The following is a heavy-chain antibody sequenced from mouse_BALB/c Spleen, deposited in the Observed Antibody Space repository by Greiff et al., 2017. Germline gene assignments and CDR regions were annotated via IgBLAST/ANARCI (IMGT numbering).Heavy chain of an antibody. Sequence: VQLQQSGPELVKPGASVKMSCKASGYTFTSYVMHWVKKKPGQGLEWIGYINPYNDGTKYNEKFKGKATLTSDKSSSTAYMELSSLTSEDSAVYYCARSGITTVVAAMDYWGQGTSVTVSS. J-gene: IGHJ4*01. D-gene: IGHD1-1*01. CDR1: GYTFTSYV. V-gene: IGHV1-14*01. CDR2: INPYNDGT. CDR3: ARSGITTVVAAMDY.